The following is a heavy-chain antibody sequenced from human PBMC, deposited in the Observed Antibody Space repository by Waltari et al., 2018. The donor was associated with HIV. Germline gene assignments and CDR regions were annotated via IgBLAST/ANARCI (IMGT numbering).Heavy chain of an antibody. Sequence: QVQLQESGPGLVKPSGTLSLTCAVSGGSISSSNWWSWVRQPPGKGLEWIGEIYHSGSTNYNPSLKSRVTISVDKSKNQFSRKLSSVTAADTAVYYCARRKSIAARTYYYYGMDVWGQGTTVTVSS. CDR1: GGSISSSNW. CDR2: IYHSGST. CDR3: ARRKSIAARTYYYYGMDV. D-gene: IGHD6-6*01. J-gene: IGHJ6*02. V-gene: IGHV4-4*02.